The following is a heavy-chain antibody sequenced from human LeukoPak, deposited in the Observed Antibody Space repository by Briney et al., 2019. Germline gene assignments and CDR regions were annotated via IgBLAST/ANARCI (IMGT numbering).Heavy chain of an antibody. D-gene: IGHD5-24*01. Sequence: PGGSLTLSCAASGFTISNYWMSWVRQAPGKGREWVANIKQDGSEKNYVDSVKGRLTSSRDNAKNSLYLQMNSLRAEDTAVYYCARDPGMATSSPYYYYGMDVWGQGTPVTVSS. CDR3: ARDPGMATSSPYYYYGMDV. CDR1: GFTISNYW. V-gene: IGHV3-7*01. CDR2: IKQDGSEK. J-gene: IGHJ6*02.